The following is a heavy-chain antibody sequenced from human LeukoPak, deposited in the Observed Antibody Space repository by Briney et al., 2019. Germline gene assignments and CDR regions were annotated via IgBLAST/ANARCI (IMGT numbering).Heavy chain of an antibody. D-gene: IGHD3-10*01. CDR1: GYTFTSYA. J-gene: IGHJ5*02. CDR2: INAGNGNT. CDR3: ARVGDYYGSGSYYNGDSFDP. V-gene: IGHV1-3*01. Sequence: ASVKVSCKASGYTFTSYAMHWVRQPPAQRLEWMGWINAGNGNTKYSQKFQGRVTITRDTSASTAYMELSSLRSEDTAVYYCARVGDYYGSGSYYNGDSFDPWGQGTLVTVSS.